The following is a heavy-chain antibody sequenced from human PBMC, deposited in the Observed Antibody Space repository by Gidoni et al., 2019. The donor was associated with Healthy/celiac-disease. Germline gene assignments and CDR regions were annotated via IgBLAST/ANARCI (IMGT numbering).Heavy chain of an antibody. J-gene: IGHJ3*02. CDR3: AREGDYYGDPIDAFDI. CDR1: GGSFSGYY. D-gene: IGHD4-17*01. Sequence: QVQLQQWGAGLLKPPETLSLTCAVYGGSFSGYYWSWIRQPPGKGLEWIGEINHSGSTNYNPSLKSRVTISVDTSKNQFSLKLSSVTAADTAVYYCAREGDYYGDPIDAFDIWGQGTMVTVSS. V-gene: IGHV4-34*01. CDR2: INHSGST.